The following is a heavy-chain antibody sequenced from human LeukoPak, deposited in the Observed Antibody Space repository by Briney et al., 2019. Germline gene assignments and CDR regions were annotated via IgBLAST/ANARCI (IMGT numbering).Heavy chain of an antibody. V-gene: IGHV3-23*01. CDR1: GFTFSSYA. D-gene: IGHD6-19*01. Sequence: HSGGSLRLSCAASGFTFSSYAMSWVRQAPGKGLEWVSAISGSGGSTYYADSVKGRFTISRDNSKNTLYLQMSSLRAEDTAVYYCVRYGAGWYKDYWGQGTLVTVSS. CDR3: VRYGAGWYKDY. CDR2: ISGSGGST. J-gene: IGHJ4*02.